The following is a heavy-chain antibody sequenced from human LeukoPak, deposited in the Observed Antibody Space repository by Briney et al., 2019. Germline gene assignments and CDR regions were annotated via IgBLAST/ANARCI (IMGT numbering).Heavy chain of an antibody. D-gene: IGHD3-22*01. V-gene: IGHV3-23*01. J-gene: IGHJ4*02. Sequence: GGSLRLSCAASGFTFSSYAMSWVRQAPGEGLEWVSAISGSGGSTYYADSVKGRFTISRDNSKNTLYLQMNSLRAEDTAVYYCAKSYDSSGYYYFDYWGQGTLVTVSS. CDR1: GFTFSSYA. CDR2: ISGSGGST. CDR3: AKSYDSSGYYYFDY.